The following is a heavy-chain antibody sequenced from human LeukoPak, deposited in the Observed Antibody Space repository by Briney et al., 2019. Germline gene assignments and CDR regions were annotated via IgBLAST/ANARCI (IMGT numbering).Heavy chain of an antibody. Sequence: SEALSLTCTVPGGSISSYSWIWIRQPPGKGLEWIGYLYNGGSTSYNPSLKSRVTVSVGTSKNQFSLRLSSVTAADTAVYYCARHSGSGWFDPWGQGTLVTVSS. J-gene: IGHJ5*02. D-gene: IGHD3-10*01. CDR2: LYNGGST. CDR3: ARHSGSGWFDP. CDR1: GGSISSYS. V-gene: IGHV4-59*08.